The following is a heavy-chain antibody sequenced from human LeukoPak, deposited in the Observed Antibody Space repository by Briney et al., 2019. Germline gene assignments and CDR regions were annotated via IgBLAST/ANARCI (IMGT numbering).Heavy chain of an antibody. CDR1: GASVSSSGYY. D-gene: IGHD6-13*01. CDR2: IYHSGST. Sequence: PSETLSLTCTVSGASVSSSGYYWSWIRQPPGKGLEWIGYIYHSGSTNYNPSLKSRVTISVDTSKNQFSLKLTSMTAADTAVYYCGRETIAATRTSVFFDYWGKGTLVTVSS. J-gene: IGHJ4*02. CDR3: GRETIAATRTSVFFDY. V-gene: IGHV4-61*08.